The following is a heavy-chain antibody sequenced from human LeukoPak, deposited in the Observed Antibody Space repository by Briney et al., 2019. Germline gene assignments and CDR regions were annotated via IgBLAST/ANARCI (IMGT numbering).Heavy chain of an antibody. CDR2: ISSNGGYT. CDR1: GFTFSSSA. D-gene: IGHD3-22*01. J-gene: IGHJ4*02. Sequence: GGSLRLSCAASGFTFSSSAMSWVRQAPGKGLEWVSAISSNGGYTYYADSVQGRFTISRDNSKSTLCLQMNSLRAEDTAVYYCAKASHTYYYDSSGYYYDYWGQGTLVTVSS. CDR3: AKASHTYYYDSSGYYYDY. V-gene: IGHV3-23*01.